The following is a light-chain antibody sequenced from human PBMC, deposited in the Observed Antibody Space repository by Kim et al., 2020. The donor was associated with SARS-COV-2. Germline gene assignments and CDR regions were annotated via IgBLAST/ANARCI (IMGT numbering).Light chain of an antibody. CDR1: QGIGSW. CDR2: GTY. J-gene: IGKJ4*01. Sequence: DIQMTQSSSSVSASIGDRVIITCRASQGIGSWLAWYQQKPGRAPNLLKYGTYTLQIHVPSRFSGSGSGTDFSLTISSLQPEDFATYYCQQSNSISPLTFGRGTKVE. CDR3: QQSNSISPLT. V-gene: IGKV1-12*01.